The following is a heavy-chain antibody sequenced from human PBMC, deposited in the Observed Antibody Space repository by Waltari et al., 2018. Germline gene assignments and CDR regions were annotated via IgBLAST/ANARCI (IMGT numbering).Heavy chain of an antibody. CDR2: IFHSGNT. Sequence: QVHLQESGPGLVQPSGPLSLTCDVSGVSLIGTNYWSWVRQPPGKGLEWIGEIFHSGNTNYNSSLKSRVTISMDTSKNQFSLTLISVTAADTAVYYCVRNQWKVSLFDFWGQGAKVSVSS. V-gene: IGHV4-4*02. J-gene: IGHJ4*02. D-gene: IGHD1-1*01. CDR3: VRNQWKVSLFDF. CDR1: GVSLIGTNY.